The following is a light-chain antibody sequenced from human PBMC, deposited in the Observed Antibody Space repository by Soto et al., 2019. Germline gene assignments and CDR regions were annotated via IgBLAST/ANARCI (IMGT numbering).Light chain of an antibody. V-gene: IGKV3-15*01. CDR1: QSVSSN. J-gene: IGKJ2*01. CDR2: GAS. CDR3: QQYKTWHHT. Sequence: EIVMTQSPATLSVSPGERATLSCRASQSVSSNLAWYQQKPGQAPRLLIYGASTRATGIPARFSGSGSGTEFTITISSLQSEDFEVYYWQQYKTWHHTFGQGTKLDIK.